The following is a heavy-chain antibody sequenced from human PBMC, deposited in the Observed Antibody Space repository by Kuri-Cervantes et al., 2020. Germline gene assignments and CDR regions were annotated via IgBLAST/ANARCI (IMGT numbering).Heavy chain of an antibody. J-gene: IGHJ3*02. V-gene: IGHV4-39*07. Sequence: ESLKISCTVSGGSINSRSYYWGWIRQPPGKGLEWIGNIYYSGSTNYNPSLKSRVTISVDTSKNQFSLKLSSVTAADTAVYYCAREDQTFDIWGQGTMVTVSS. CDR1: GGSINSRSYY. CDR3: AREDQTFDI. CDR2: IYYSGST.